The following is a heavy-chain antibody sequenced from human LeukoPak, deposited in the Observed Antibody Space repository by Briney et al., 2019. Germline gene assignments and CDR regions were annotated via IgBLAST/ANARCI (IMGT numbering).Heavy chain of an antibody. D-gene: IGHD4-17*01. V-gene: IGHV3-30-3*01. CDR3: ARGTMVTTDYGMDV. J-gene: IGHJ6*02. CDR1: EFTFSDYA. Sequence: PGGSLRLSCAASEFTFSDYAMHWVRLAPGKGLEWVSIISSDGSSKFYADSVQGRFTISRDNSKNTLYLQMNSLRAEDTAVYYCARGTMVTTDYGMDVWGQGTTVTVSS. CDR2: ISSDGSSK.